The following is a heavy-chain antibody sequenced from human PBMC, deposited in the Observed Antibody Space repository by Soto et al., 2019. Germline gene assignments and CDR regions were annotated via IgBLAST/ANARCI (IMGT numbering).Heavy chain of an antibody. J-gene: IGHJ1*01. CDR2: ISGSGGST. CDR3: ANPNWDWNYSSVYFQH. V-gene: IGHV3-23*01. Sequence: GGSLRLSCAASGFTFSSYAMSWVRQAPGKGLEWVSAISGSGGSTYYADSVKGRFTISRDNSKNTLYLQMNSLRAEDTAVYYCANPNWDWNYSSVYFQHWGQGTLVTVS. CDR1: GFTFSSYA. D-gene: IGHD1-7*01.